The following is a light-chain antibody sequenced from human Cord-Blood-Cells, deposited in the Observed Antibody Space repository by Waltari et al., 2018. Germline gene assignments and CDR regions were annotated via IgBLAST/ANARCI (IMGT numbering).Light chain of an antibody. J-gene: IGLJ3*02. Sequence: QSALTQPASVSGSPGQSITISCTGTSSDVGGYNYLSWYQQHPGKAPKLMIYDVSKRPSGVSNRFSGSKSGNTASLTISGLQAEDEADYYCSSYTSSSTFVFGGGTKLTVL. CDR3: SSYTSSSTFV. V-gene: IGLV2-14*01. CDR1: SSDVGGYNY. CDR2: DVS.